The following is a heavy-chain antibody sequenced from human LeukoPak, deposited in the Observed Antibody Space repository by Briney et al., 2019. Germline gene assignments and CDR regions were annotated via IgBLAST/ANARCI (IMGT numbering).Heavy chain of an antibody. CDR3: ARQLQWLEGHIDY. Sequence: GESLKISCKGSGYSFPNYWIGWVRQMPGKGLEWMGIIYPGDSDTRYRPSFQGQVTISADKSISTAYLQWSSLKASDTAMYYCARQLQWLEGHIDYWGQGTLVTVSS. CDR1: GYSFPNYW. D-gene: IGHD6-19*01. CDR2: IYPGDSDT. V-gene: IGHV5-51*01. J-gene: IGHJ4*02.